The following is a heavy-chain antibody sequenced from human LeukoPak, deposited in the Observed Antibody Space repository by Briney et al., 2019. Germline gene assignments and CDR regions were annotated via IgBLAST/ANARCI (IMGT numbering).Heavy chain of an antibody. Sequence: SETLSLTCTVSGGPIDRHYWRWIRQPPGKGLEWIGYVFYPGSTNYNPSLKSRVTMSLDTSRDQFSLRLTSVTAADTAIYYCASRPAGSTWYGVFDYWSQGTLVTVSS. CDR1: GGPIDRHY. CDR2: VFYPGST. CDR3: ASRPAGSTWYGVFDY. V-gene: IGHV4-59*11. J-gene: IGHJ4*02. D-gene: IGHD6-13*01.